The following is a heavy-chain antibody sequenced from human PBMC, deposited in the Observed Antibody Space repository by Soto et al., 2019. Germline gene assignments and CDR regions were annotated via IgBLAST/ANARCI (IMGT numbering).Heavy chain of an antibody. CDR3: VRDRSGAWYSELDY. D-gene: IGHD6-19*01. Sequence: EVQLVESGGGLVKPGGSLRLSCVASGFTFSSSTMNWVRQAPGKGLEGVSSISISSSFIYYADSVEGRFTISKYNAKNSLYLQMNSLRVEDSAVYYCVRDRSGAWYSELDYWGQGTLVTVSS. J-gene: IGHJ4*02. V-gene: IGHV3-21*01. CDR2: ISISSSFI. CDR1: GFTFSSST.